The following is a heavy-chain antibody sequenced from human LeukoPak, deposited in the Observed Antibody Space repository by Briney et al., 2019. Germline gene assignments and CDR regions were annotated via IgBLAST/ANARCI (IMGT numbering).Heavy chain of an antibody. J-gene: IGHJ1*01. V-gene: IGHV3-30-3*01. CDR2: ISYDGSNK. CDR3: ARSYSSSWYSVQH. CDR1: GFTFSSYA. Sequence: PGRSLRLSCAASGFTFSSYAMHWVRQAPGKGLDWVAVISYDGSNKYYAVSVKGRFTISRDNSKNTLYLQMNSLRAEDTAVYHCARSYSSSWYSVQHWGQGTLVTVSS. D-gene: IGHD6-13*01.